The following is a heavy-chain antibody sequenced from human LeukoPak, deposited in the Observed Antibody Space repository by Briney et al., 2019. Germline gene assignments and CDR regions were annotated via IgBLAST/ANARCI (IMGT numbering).Heavy chain of an antibody. CDR2: ITANGGST. Sequence: PGGSLRLSCAASGFTFSSYAVNWVRQVPGKGLEWVSIITANGGSTIYADSVRGRFTISRDNSKNTLYLQMNSLRAEDTAVYFCAKNQYYFDYWGQGTLVTVSS. CDR3: AKNQYYFDY. V-gene: IGHV3-23*01. CDR1: GFTFSSYA. D-gene: IGHD1-14*01. J-gene: IGHJ4*02.